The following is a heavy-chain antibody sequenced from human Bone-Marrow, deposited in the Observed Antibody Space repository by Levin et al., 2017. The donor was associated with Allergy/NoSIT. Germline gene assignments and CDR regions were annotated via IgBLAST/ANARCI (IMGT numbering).Heavy chain of an antibody. Sequence: GGSLRLSCAASGFTFSDYYMSWIRQAPGKGLEWVSFISSSSTYTKYADSVKGRFTISRDNAKNSLSLQMNSLRAEDTAVYYCARVFARSSGWYRYDWGQGTLVTVSS. V-gene: IGHV3-11*05. CDR1: GFTFSDYY. J-gene: IGHJ4*02. D-gene: IGHD6-19*01. CDR2: ISSSSTYT. CDR3: ARVFARSSGWYRYD.